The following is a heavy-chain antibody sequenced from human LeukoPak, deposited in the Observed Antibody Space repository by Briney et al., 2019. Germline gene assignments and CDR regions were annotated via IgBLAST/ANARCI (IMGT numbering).Heavy chain of an antibody. D-gene: IGHD6-13*01. Sequence: PGGSLRLSCAASGFTFSRYAMSWVRQAPGKGLEWVSAFSGSGGSTYYADSVKGRFTISRDNSKNTLYLQVNSLRAEDTAVYHCAKAPPSSYYYYYGMDVWGQGTTVTVSS. CDR1: GFTFSRYA. CDR2: FSGSGGST. V-gene: IGHV3-23*01. CDR3: AKAPPSSYYYYYGMDV. J-gene: IGHJ6*02.